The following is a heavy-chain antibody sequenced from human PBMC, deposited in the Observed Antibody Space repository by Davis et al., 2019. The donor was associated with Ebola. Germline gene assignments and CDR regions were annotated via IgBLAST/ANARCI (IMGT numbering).Heavy chain of an antibody. CDR1: GFTFSSYR. Sequence: GESLKISCAASGFTFSSYRMHWVRQAPGKGLFWVSRVNRDGSSTTYADSVKGRFTISRDNAKNTLYLQMNSLRAEDTAVYYCTRDFDWDGGYWGQGSLVTVSS. V-gene: IGHV3-74*01. CDR3: TRDFDWDGGY. J-gene: IGHJ4*02. CDR2: VNRDGSST. D-gene: IGHD3-16*01.